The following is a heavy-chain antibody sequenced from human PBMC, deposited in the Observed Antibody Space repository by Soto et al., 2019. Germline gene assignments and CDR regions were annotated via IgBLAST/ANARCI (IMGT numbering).Heavy chain of an antibody. CDR2: INHLTTT. Sequence: SETLSLTCAVYGGSFSSYHWSWIRQTPGKGLEWIGEINHLTTTNYNPSLKSRVIISLDTPKNQFSLKLSSVTAADTAAYYCARGYDTALAPIFWGQGILVTVSS. CDR3: ARGYDTALAPIF. J-gene: IGHJ4*02. V-gene: IGHV4-34*01. D-gene: IGHD5-18*01. CDR1: GGSFSSYH.